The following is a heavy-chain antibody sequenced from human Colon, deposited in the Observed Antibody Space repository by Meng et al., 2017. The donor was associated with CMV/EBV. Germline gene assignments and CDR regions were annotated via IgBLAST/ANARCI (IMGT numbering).Heavy chain of an antibody. CDR1: GYTFTDYY. V-gene: IGHV1-2*02. D-gene: IGHD3-3*02. J-gene: IGHJ5*02. Sequence: QVQLVQYGAEGKKPGASVKVSCKTSGYTFTDYYIHWVRQAPGQSLEWMGWINSISGDTNYAQKFQGRVTMTRDTSITTAYMELNSLKSDDTAVYYCGRDRHLDPWGQGTLVTVSS. CDR3: GRDRHLDP. CDR2: INSISGDT.